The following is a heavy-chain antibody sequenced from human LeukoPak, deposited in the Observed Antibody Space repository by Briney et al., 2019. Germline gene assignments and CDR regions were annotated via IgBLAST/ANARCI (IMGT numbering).Heavy chain of an antibody. CDR1: GFIFCNHW. V-gene: IGHV3-74*01. Sequence: GGSLRLSCAASGFIFCNHWMHWVRQAPGKGLAWVSRLILDGATTSYADSVKGRFTISSDNAKNTLYLQMYSLRVDDTAVYYCARESAGSYWGWGQGTLVTVSS. CDR3: ARESAGSYWG. D-gene: IGHD1-26*01. CDR2: LILDGATT. J-gene: IGHJ4*02.